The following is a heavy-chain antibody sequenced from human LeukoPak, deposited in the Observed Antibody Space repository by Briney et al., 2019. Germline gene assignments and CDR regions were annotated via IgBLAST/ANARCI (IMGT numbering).Heavy chain of an antibody. D-gene: IGHD5-24*01. CDR2: INWDGAST. V-gene: IGHV3-43*01. J-gene: IGHJ4*02. CDR3: AKESGDGYNYGFDS. Sequence: GGTLRLSCAASGFSFDDYTMHWVRQIPGKGLEWVSLINWDGASTAYAGSVKGRFTISRDNSKNSLFLEMNSLRSEDTALYHCAKESGDGYNYGFDSWGQGTLVTVTS. CDR1: GFSFDDYT.